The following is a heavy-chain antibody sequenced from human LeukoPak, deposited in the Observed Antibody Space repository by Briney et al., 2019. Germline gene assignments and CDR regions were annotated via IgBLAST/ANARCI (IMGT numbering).Heavy chain of an antibody. CDR1: GFTFSSYS. CDR2: ISSSNYI. J-gene: IGHJ4*02. CDR3: ARDLTDDFWGGYHFDY. V-gene: IGHV3-21*01. D-gene: IGHD3-3*01. Sequence: SGGSLRLSCAASGFTFSSYSMNWVRQAPGKGLEWVSSISSSNYIHYADSVKGRFTISRDNAKSSLFLQMNSLRAEDTAVYFCARDLTDDFWGGYHFDYWGQGILVTVSS.